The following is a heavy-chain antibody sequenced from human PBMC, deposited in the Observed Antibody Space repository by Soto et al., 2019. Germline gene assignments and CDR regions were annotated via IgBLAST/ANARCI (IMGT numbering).Heavy chain of an antibody. CDR2: IYHSGST. D-gene: IGHD6-13*01. CDR3: ARSLAAAEAGNFDY. V-gene: IGHV4-4*02. J-gene: IGHJ4*02. Sequence: SETLSLTCAVSGGSISSSNWWSWVRQPPGKGLEWIGEIYHSGSTNYNPSLKSRVTISVDKSKNQFSLKLSSVTAADTAVYYCARSLAAAEAGNFDYWGQGTLVTVSS. CDR1: GGSISSSNW.